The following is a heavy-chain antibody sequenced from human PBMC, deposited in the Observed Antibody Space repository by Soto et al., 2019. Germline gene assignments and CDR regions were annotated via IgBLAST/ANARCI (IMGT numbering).Heavy chain of an antibody. CDR3: ARRILGGGFH. V-gene: IGHV4-61*08. D-gene: IGHD3-16*01. Sequence: SETLSLTCTVSAASVTSGGSFWSWIRQPPGKGLEWIGYIYYNGNTNYNPSLRSRVTTSEGTSKSQFSLNLKSVTAADTAVYYCARRILGGGFHWGQGISVTVSS. CDR1: AASVTSGGSF. J-gene: IGHJ4*02. CDR2: IYYNGNT.